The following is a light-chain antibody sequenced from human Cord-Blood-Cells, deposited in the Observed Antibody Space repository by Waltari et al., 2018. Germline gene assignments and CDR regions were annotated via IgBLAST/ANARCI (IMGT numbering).Light chain of an antibody. CDR2: AAS. J-gene: IGKJ1*01. CDR3: QQSYSTCT. Sequence: DIQMTQSPSSLSASVGDRVTITCRASQSISNYLNWYQQKPGKAPKLLIYAASSLQSGVPSRFSGRGSGTDFTLTISSLQPEDFATYYCQQSYSTCTFGQGTKVEIK. CDR1: QSISNY. V-gene: IGKV1-39*01.